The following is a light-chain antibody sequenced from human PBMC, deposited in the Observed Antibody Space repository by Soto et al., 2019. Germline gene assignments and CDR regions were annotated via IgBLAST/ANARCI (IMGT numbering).Light chain of an antibody. J-gene: IGKJ1*01. CDR1: QSISSW. CDR2: DAS. Sequence: DIQMTQSPSTLSASVGDRVTITCRASQSISSWLAWYQQKPGKAPKLLIYDASSLESGVPSRFSGSGSGTEFTLTIISLQPDDFATYYCQQYNSYSTCGHGTKVEIK. V-gene: IGKV1-5*01. CDR3: QQYNSYST.